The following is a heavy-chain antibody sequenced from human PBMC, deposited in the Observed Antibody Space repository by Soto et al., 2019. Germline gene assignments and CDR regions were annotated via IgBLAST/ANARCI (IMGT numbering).Heavy chain of an antibody. CDR3: ATFYYGDYVLDY. D-gene: IGHD4-17*01. V-gene: IGHV1-2*02. Sequence: EASVKVSCKASGYTFSWYYIHWVRQAPGQGLEWMGWINPNSGAKNYARKLQARVTMTRDTSITTAYMELSRLRSDDTAVYFCATFYYGDYVLDYWGQGTLVTVSS. J-gene: IGHJ4*02. CDR1: GYTFSWYY. CDR2: INPNSGAK.